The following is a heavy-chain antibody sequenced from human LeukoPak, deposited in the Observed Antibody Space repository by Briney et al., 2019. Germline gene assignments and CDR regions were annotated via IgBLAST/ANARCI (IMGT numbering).Heavy chain of an antibody. CDR2: IYYSGST. V-gene: IGHV4-59*08. CDR1: GFIFSNYG. Sequence: PGGSLRLSCAASGFIFSNYGMSWIRQPPGKGLEWIGYIYYSGSTNYNPSLKSRVTISVDTSKNQFSLKLSSVTAADTAVYYCARHDYYDSSGYLFDYWGQGTPVTVSS. J-gene: IGHJ4*02. CDR3: ARHDYYDSSGYLFDY. D-gene: IGHD3-22*01.